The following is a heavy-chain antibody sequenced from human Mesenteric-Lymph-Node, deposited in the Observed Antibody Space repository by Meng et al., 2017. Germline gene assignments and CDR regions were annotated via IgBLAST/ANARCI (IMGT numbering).Heavy chain of an antibody. V-gene: IGHV3-30*04. D-gene: IGHD6-13*01. CDR2: ISYDGANK. CDR3: ARGSGIAAAGTVYYGMDV. CDR1: GFRFSSHP. J-gene: IGHJ6*02. Sequence: GESLKISCAVSGFRFSSHPMHWVRQAPGKGLEWLAAISYDGANKDYADSVKGRFTISRDNSKNTLYLQMNSLRAEDTAVYYCARGSGIAAAGTVYYGMDVWGQGTTVTVSS.